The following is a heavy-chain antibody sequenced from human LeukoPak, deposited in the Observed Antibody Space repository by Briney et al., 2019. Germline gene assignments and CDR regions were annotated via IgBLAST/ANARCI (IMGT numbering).Heavy chain of an antibody. D-gene: IGHD2-21*01. CDR3: ARDGPLGEFDY. CDR1: GGSISSSSYY. J-gene: IGHJ4*02. CDR2: IYYSGST. V-gene: IGHV4-39*07. Sequence: SETLSLTCTVSGGSISSSSYYWGWIRQPPGKGLEWIGSIYYSGSTYYNPSLKSRVTISVDTSKNQFSLKLSSVTAADTAVYYCARDGPLGEFDYWGQGTLVTVSS.